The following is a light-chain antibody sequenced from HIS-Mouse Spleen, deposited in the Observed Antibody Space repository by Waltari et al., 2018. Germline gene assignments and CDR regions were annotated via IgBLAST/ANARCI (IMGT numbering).Light chain of an antibody. CDR2: EGS. CDR1: SSDVGSYNL. J-gene: IGLJ2*01. V-gene: IGLV2-23*01. CDR3: CSYAGSSIVV. Sequence: QSALTQPASVSGSPGQSITISCTGTSSDVGSYNLVSWYQQHPGKAPKLMIYEGSKRPSVVSNRFSGSKSGNTASLTISGLQAEDEADYYCCSYAGSSIVVFGGGTKLTVL.